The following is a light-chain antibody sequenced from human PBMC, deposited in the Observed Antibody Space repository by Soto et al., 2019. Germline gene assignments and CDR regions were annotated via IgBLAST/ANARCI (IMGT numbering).Light chain of an antibody. Sequence: QSVLTQPPSVSAAPGQKVTIPWSGSSCNIGGNSVSWYQQLPGTAPKLLIYDDNKRPSGIPDRFSGSKSGTSATLGITGFQTGDEADYYCGSWDSSLSAYVFGTGTKVTVL. CDR3: GSWDSSLSAYV. J-gene: IGLJ1*01. CDR1: SCNIGGNS. CDR2: DDN. V-gene: IGLV1-51*01.